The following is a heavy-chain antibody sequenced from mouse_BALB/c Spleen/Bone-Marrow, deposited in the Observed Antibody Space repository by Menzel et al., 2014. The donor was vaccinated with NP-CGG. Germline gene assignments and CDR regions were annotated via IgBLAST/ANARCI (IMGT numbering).Heavy chain of an antibody. CDR2: ISCYNGAT. V-gene: IGHV1S34*01. Sequence: LVKTGASVKISCKASGYSFTGYYMHWVKQSHGKSLEWLGYISCYNGATSYNQNFKGKATFTVDTSSSTAYMHFNSQTPEDSAVYYCVRRGNPIVYYAMDYWGQGTSVTVSS. J-gene: IGHJ4*01. CDR3: VRRGNPIVYYAMDY. CDR1: GYSFTGYY.